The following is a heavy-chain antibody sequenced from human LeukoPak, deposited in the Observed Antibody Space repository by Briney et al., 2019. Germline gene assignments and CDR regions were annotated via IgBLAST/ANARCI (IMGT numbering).Heavy chain of an antibody. CDR2: ISSSGSTI. D-gene: IGHD3-10*02. CDR3: AELGITMIGGV. V-gene: IGHV3-48*04. CDR1: GFTFSSYS. Sequence: GGSLRLSCAASGFTFSSYSMMWVRQAPGKGLEWVSYISSSGSTIYYADSVKGRFTISRDNAKDSLYLQMNSLRAEDTAVYYCAELGITMIGGVWGKGTTVTVSS. J-gene: IGHJ6*04.